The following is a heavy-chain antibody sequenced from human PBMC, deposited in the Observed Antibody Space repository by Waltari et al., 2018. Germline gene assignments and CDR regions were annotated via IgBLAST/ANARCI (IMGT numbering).Heavy chain of an antibody. V-gene: IGHV1-24*01. J-gene: IGHJ4*02. CDR2: FDPEDGET. CDR3: ATSDSIVGATSAVY. Sequence: QVQLVQSGAEVKKPGASVKVSCKASGYTFTGYYMHWVRQAPGQGLEWMGGFDPEDGETIYAQKFQGRVTMTEDTSTDTAYMELSSLRSEDTAVYYCATSDSIVGATSAVYWGQGTLVTVSS. D-gene: IGHD1-26*01. CDR1: GYTFTGYY.